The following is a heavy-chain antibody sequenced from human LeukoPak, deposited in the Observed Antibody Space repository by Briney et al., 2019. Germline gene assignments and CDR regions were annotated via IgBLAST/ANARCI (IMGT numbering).Heavy chain of an antibody. D-gene: IGHD3-16*02. Sequence: ASVKVSCKASGYTFTGYYMHWVRQAPGQGLEWMGWINPNSGGTNYAQKFQGRVTMTRDTSISTAYMEPSRLRSDDTAVYYCARDHMITFGGVIAGLVYFDYWGQGTLVTVSS. V-gene: IGHV1-2*02. CDR2: INPNSGGT. J-gene: IGHJ4*02. CDR3: ARDHMITFGGVIAGLVYFDY. CDR1: GYTFTGYY.